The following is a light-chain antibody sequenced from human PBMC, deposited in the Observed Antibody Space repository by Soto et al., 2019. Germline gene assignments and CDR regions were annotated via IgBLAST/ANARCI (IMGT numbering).Light chain of an antibody. J-gene: IGLJ3*02. CDR2: GVS. Sequence: QSALTQPASVSASPGQSITISCTGGKNDIGSSDYVSWYQQHPGKAPKLIIYGVSNRPSGTSDRFAGSKSGNTASLTISGLQADDEADYYCSSSTSSNTLVFGGGTKLPVL. CDR1: KNDIGSSDY. V-gene: IGLV2-14*01. CDR3: SSSTSSNTLV.